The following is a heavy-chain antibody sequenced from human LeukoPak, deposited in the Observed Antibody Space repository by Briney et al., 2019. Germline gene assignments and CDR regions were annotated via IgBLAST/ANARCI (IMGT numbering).Heavy chain of an antibody. D-gene: IGHD3-10*01. CDR3: ARGGSGITYYYAMDV. Sequence: GGSLRLSCAASGFTFSNYWMHWVRQAPGKGLVWVSRINSDGSSTHYADSVKGRFTISRDTAKNTLYLQMNSLRVDDTAVYYCARGGSGITYYYAMDVWGQGTTVTVSS. J-gene: IGHJ6*02. CDR2: INSDGSST. CDR1: GFTFSNYW. V-gene: IGHV3-74*01.